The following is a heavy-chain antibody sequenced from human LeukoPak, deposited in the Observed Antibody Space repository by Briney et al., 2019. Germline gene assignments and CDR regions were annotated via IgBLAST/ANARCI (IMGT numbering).Heavy chain of an antibody. D-gene: IGHD3-22*01. V-gene: IGHV4-39*01. CDR2: IYYSGST. Sequence: SETLSLTCTVSGGSISSSSYYWGWIRQPPGKGLEWIGSIYYSGSTYYNPSLKSRVTISVDTSKNQFSLKLSSVTAADTAVYYCARHEPGGPSGYYPVPFDYWGQGTLVTVSS. J-gene: IGHJ4*02. CDR1: GGSISSSSYY. CDR3: ARHEPGGPSGYYPVPFDY.